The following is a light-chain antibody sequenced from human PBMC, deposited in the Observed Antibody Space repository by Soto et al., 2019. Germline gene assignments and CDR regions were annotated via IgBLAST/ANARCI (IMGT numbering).Light chain of an antibody. CDR2: DVS. CDR3: SSYTSSSTPYV. V-gene: IGLV2-14*03. Sequence: QSALTQPASVSGSPGQSITISCTGTNSDVGGYTYVSWYQQHPGKAPKLMIYDVSNRPSGVSXRFSGSKSGNTASLTISGXXXDDEAXXXXSSYTSSSTPYVFGTGTKLTVL. CDR1: NSDVGGYTY. J-gene: IGLJ1*01.